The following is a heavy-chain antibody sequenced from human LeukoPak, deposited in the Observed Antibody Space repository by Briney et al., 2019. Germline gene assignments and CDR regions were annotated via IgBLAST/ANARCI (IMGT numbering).Heavy chain of an antibody. J-gene: IGHJ4*02. V-gene: IGHV4-59*08. CDR2: IYYSGST. CDR1: GGSISSYY. D-gene: IGHD1-26*01. Sequence: PSETLSLTCTVSGGSISSYYWSWIRQPPGKGLEWIWYIYYSGSTNYNPSLKSRVTISVDTSKNQFSLKLSSVTAADTAVYYCARGDRGDFDYWGQGTLVTVSS. CDR3: ARGDRGDFDY.